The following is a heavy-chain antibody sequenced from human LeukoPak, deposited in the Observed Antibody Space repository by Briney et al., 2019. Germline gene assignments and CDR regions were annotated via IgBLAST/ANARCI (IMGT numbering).Heavy chain of an antibody. D-gene: IGHD3-10*01. V-gene: IGHV4-61*02. CDR2: IYTSGST. CDR3: ARVLDYYGSGIRDFDY. J-gene: IGHJ4*02. Sequence: SETLSLTCTVSGGSISSGSYYWSWIRQPAGKGLEWIGRIYTSGSTNYNPSLKSRVTMSVDTSKNSFSLKLSSVTAADTAVYYCARVLDYYGSGIRDFDYWGQGTLVTVSS. CDR1: GGSISSGSYY.